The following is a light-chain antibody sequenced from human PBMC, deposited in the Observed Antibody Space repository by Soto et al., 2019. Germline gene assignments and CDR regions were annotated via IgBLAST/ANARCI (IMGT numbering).Light chain of an antibody. V-gene: IGLV1-44*01. Sequence: QSVLTQPPSASGTPGQRVTISCSGSRSNIGSDTVNWYQQLPGTAPKLPIHRTNQRPSGVPGRFSGSKSGTSASLAISGLQPEDEADYHCASWDASLNGWVFGGGTKLTVL. J-gene: IGLJ3*02. CDR2: RTN. CDR1: RSNIGSDT. CDR3: ASWDASLNGWV.